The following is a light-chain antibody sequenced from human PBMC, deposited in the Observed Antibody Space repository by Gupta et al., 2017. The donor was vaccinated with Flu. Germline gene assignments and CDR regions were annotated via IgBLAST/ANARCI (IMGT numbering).Light chain of an antibody. CDR1: TSDVGGYNS. J-gene: IGLJ2*01. CDR2: DVS. Sequence: QSALTQPASVSGSPGQSITISCTGTTSDVGGYNSVSCYHQRPGTAAKLVIYDVSNRPSGISNRFSGSKPGNTASLTISGLQAEDEADYYCSSYTSGSTLVVAFGGGTKLTVL. CDR3: SSYTSGSTLVVA. V-gene: IGLV2-14*01.